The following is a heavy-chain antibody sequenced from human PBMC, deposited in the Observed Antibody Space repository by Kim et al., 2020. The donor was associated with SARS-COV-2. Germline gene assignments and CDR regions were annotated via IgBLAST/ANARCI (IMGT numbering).Heavy chain of an antibody. J-gene: IGHJ4*02. D-gene: IGHD6-19*01. CDR3: ARGGSGWNYYFDY. Sequence: YNPSLKSRVTMSVDTSKNQFSLKLSSVTAADTAVYYCARGGSGWNYYFDYWGQGTLVTVSS. V-gene: IGHV4-4*07.